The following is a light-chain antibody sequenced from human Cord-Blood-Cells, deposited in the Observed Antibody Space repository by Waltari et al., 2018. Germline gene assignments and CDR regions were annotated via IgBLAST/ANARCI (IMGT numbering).Light chain of an antibody. Sequence: QSALTQPASVSGSPGQSITISCTGTSSDVGGYNYVSWYQQPPGKAPKLLIYDVSNRPSGVANRFSGSKSGKTASLTISGLQAEDEADYYCSSYTSSSTLYVFGTGTKVTVL. CDR1: SSDVGGYNY. CDR3: SSYTSSSTLYV. CDR2: DVS. V-gene: IGLV2-14*01. J-gene: IGLJ1*01.